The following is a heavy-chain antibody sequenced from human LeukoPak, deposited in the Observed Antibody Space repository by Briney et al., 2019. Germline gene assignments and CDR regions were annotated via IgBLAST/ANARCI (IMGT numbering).Heavy chain of an antibody. CDR1: GGSISSSSYY. D-gene: IGHD5-24*01. J-gene: IGHJ4*02. CDR3: ARPMGTRQPNRSYYFDY. Sequence: PSETLSLTCTVSGGSISSSSYYWRWIRQPPGKGLEWFGSIYYSGSTYYNPSLKSRVTISVDTSKNQFSLKLSSVTAADTAVYYCARPMGTRQPNRSYYFDYWGQGTLVTVSS. CDR2: IYYSGST. V-gene: IGHV4-39*01.